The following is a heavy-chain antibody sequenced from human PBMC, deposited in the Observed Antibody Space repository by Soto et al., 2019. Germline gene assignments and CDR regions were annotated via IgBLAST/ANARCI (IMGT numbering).Heavy chain of an antibody. CDR2: ISSSSSYT. J-gene: IGHJ4*02. V-gene: IGHV3-11*03. CDR3: ASTVVRFGAKDYFDY. CDR1: GFTFSDYY. Sequence: GGSLRLSCAASGFTFSDYYMSWIRQAPGKGLEWVSYISSSSSYTNYADSVKGRFTISRDNAKNSLYLQMNSLRAEDTAVYYCASTVVRFGAKDYFDYWGKGTLVTVSS. D-gene: IGHD3-10*01.